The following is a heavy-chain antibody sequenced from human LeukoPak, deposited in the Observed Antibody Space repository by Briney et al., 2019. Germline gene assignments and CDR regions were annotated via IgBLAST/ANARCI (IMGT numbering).Heavy chain of an antibody. Sequence: QPRGSLPLSCVASGFTFSSYAMSWGRQAPGKGREWVSGISGRDGSTYYADSVRGRFTISRDNSKNTLHLQMNSLRAEDTAIYYCAKSGLTRFDYWGQGTLVTVSS. V-gene: IGHV3-23*01. CDR2: ISGRDGST. CDR1: GFTFSSYA. J-gene: IGHJ4*02. CDR3: AKSGLTRFDY. D-gene: IGHD1-14*01.